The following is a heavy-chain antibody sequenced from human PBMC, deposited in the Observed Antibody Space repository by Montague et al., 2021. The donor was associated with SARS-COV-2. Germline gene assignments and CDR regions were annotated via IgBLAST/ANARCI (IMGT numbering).Heavy chain of an antibody. CDR2: ISSSGSTI. J-gene: IGHJ6*02. Sequence: SLRLSCAASGFTFSSYEMNWVRQAPGKRLEWVSYISSSGSTIYYADSVKGRFTISRDNAKNSLYLQMNSLRAEDTAVYYCARERIVVVYYYYGMDVWGQGTTVTVSS. V-gene: IGHV3-48*03. CDR3: ARERIVVVYYYYGMDV. D-gene: IGHD2-2*01. CDR1: GFTFSSYE.